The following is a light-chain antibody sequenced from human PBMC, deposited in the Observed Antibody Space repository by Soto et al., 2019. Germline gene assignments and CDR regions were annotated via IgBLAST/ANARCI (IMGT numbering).Light chain of an antibody. Sequence: EIVMTQSPATLSVSPGERATLSCRASQSVSSNLAWYQQKPGQAPRLLIYGAFTRASVIPARFSGSGSGTEFTLTISSLQSEDFAVYYCQQYNNWPPLTFGGGTKVEIK. CDR3: QQYNNWPPLT. J-gene: IGKJ4*01. CDR2: GAF. CDR1: QSVSSN. V-gene: IGKV3-15*01.